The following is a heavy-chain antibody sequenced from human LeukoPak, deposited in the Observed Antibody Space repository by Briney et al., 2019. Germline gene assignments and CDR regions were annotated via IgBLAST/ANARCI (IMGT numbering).Heavy chain of an antibody. J-gene: IGHJ4*02. CDR2: ITAGGSHT. Sequence: GGSLRLSCAASGFTFSSYSMNWVRQAPGKGLEWVSTITAGGSHTYYPDSVRGRFTISRDNSKNTLYLQMNSLRVEDTAVYYCANLNVHWGQGTLVTVSS. D-gene: IGHD1-1*01. CDR3: ANLNVH. V-gene: IGHV3-23*01. CDR1: GFTFSSYS.